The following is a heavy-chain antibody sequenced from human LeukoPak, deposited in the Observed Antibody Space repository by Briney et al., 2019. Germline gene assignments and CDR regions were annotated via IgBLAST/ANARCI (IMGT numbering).Heavy chain of an antibody. CDR1: SAPFKCYY. V-gene: IGHV4-34*01. Sequence: LSHTCDFSSAPFKCYYCIGIRPPPGEGLEWIGESNHSGRPNYSPSLKSRVTISVDTSNNQFSLRLSSVPAADTARYFCARRITLAGGWFDPWGQGTLVTVS. CDR3: ARRITLAGGWFDP. J-gene: IGHJ5*02. CDR2: SNHSGRP. D-gene: IGHD6-19*01.